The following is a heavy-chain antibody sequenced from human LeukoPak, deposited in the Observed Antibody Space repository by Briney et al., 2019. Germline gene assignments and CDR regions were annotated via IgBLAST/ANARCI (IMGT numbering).Heavy chain of an antibody. CDR3: AREGRVSDFWSGYYCGMDV. D-gene: IGHD3-3*01. Sequence: SETLSLTCTVSGGSISSGDYYWSWIRQPPGKGLEWIGYIYYSGSTYYNPSLKSRVTISVDTSKNQFSLKLSSVTAADTAVYYCAREGRVSDFWSGYYCGMDVWGQGTTVTVSS. CDR2: IYYSGST. V-gene: IGHV4-30-4*01. CDR1: GGSISSGDYY. J-gene: IGHJ6*02.